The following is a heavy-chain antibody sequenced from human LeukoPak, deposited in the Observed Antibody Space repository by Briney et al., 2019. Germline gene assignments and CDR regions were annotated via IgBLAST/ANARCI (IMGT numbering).Heavy chain of an antibody. CDR2: IYYSGST. J-gene: IGHJ5*02. D-gene: IGHD3-22*01. V-gene: IGHV4-39*07. Sequence: SETLSLTCTVSGGSISSSSYYWGWIRQPPGKGLEWIGSIYYSGSTNYNPSLKSRVTISVDTSKNQFSLKLSSVTAADTAVYYCARGDYYDSSGYYGWFDPWGQGTLVTVSS. CDR1: GGSISSSSYY. CDR3: ARGDYYDSSGYYGWFDP.